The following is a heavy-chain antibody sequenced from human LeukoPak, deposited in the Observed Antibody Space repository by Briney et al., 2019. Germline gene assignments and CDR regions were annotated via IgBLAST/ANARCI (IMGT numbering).Heavy chain of an antibody. J-gene: IGHJ6*03. Sequence: SETLSLTCTVSGGSISSHYWTWIRQSPVKGLEWIGGISNSGSTSYNPSLNSRVTISIDTSKNQFSLKLSSVTAADTAVYYCGRDALVGYFTYYYMDVWGKGTRVTVSS. V-gene: IGHV4-59*11. CDR3: GRDALVGYFTYYYMDV. CDR2: ISNSGST. CDR1: GGSISSHY. D-gene: IGHD2-15*01.